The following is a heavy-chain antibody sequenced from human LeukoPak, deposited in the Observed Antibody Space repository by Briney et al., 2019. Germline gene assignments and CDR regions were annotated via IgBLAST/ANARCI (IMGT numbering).Heavy chain of an antibody. J-gene: IGHJ3*02. V-gene: IGHV3-15*01. CDR3: ARERYYYDSSGYYYHDAFDI. CDR2: IKSKTDGETT. CDR1: GFTFTNAW. Sequence: PGGSLRLSCVDSGFTFTNAWMSWVRQAPGKGLEWIGRIKSKTDGETTNYAEPVRGRFTISRDDSKSAVYLQMNSLRAEDTAVYYCARERYYYDSSGYYYHDAFDIWGQGTMVTVSS. D-gene: IGHD3-22*01.